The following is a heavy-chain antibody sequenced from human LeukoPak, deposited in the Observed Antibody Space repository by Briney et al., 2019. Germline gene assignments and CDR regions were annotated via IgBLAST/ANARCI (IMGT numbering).Heavy chain of an antibody. D-gene: IGHD3-22*01. CDR1: GFTVSSNY. V-gene: IGHV3-53*01. J-gene: IGHJ3*02. Sequence: GGSLRLSCAASGFTVSSNYMSWVRQAPGKGLEWVSVIYSGGSTYYADSVKGRFTISRDNSKNTLYLQMNSLRAEDTAVYYCARESLYYYDSSGRRDAFDIWGQGTMVTVSS. CDR3: ARESLYYYDSSGRRDAFDI. CDR2: IYSGGST.